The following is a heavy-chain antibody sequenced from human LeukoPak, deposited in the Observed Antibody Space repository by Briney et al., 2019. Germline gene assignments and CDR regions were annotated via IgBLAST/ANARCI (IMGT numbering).Heavy chain of an antibody. D-gene: IGHD3-3*01. CDR1: GVTFNDYA. CDR3: AGIPVFGVVLHQEPV. CDR2: FIPILGTA. J-gene: IGHJ6*04. V-gene: IGHV1-69*10. Sequence: SVKVSCKASGVTFNDYALNWVRQAPGQGLEWMGVFIPILGTANSTQKFRDRVTITADISTNTAYMELSSLRSEDTSVYFCAGIPVFGVVLHQEPVWGKGTTVTVSS.